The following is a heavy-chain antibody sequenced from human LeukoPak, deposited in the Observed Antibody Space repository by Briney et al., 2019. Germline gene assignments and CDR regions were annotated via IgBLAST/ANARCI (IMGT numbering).Heavy chain of an antibody. D-gene: IGHD2-2*01. V-gene: IGHV4-31*03. J-gene: IGHJ5*02. CDR3: AREKAAGYCSSTSCLNWFDP. Sequence: SQTLSLTCTVSGGSISSGGYYWSWIRQHPGKGLEWIGYIHYSGSTYYNPSLKSRVTISVDTSKNQFSLKLSSVTAADTAVYYCAREKAAGYCSSTSCLNWFDPWGQGTLVTVSS. CDR2: IHYSGST. CDR1: GGSISSGGYY.